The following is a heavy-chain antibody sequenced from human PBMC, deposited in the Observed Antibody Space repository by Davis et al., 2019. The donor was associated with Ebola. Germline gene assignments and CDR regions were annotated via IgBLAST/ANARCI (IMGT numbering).Heavy chain of an antibody. Sequence: AASVKVSCKASGYTFTSYGITWVRQAPGQGLEWMGWINPHNGNTNYAQNVQGRVIMTSDTATTTAYMEVGSLRSDDTAVYYCARAQFPTTSDHWGQGTLVTVPS. V-gene: IGHV1-18*04. D-gene: IGHD1-1*01. CDR2: INPHNGNT. CDR3: ARAQFPTTSDH. J-gene: IGHJ4*02. CDR1: GYTFTSYG.